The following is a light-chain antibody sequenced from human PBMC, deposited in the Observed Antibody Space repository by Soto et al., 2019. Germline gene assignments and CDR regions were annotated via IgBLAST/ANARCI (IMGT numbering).Light chain of an antibody. CDR2: GAS. Sequence: EIVMTQSPATLSVSPGERASLSCRASQSVSGNLAWYQQKPGQAPRLLIYGASTRATGIPARFSGSGSGTEFTHTISSLQSEDFAVYYCQQYTAWPPWTCGQGTKVEIK. CDR1: QSVSGN. J-gene: IGKJ1*01. CDR3: QQYTAWPPWT. V-gene: IGKV3-15*01.